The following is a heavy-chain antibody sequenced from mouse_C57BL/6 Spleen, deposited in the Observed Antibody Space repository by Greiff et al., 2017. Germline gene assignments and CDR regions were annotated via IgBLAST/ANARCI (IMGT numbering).Heavy chain of an antibody. D-gene: IGHD2-2*01. V-gene: IGHV1-82*01. CDR3: ARYPFGYH. CDR1: GYAFSSSW. Sequence: VQLQQSGPELVKPGASVKISCKASGYAFSSSWLNWVKQRPGKGLEWIGRIYPGDGDTNYNGKFKGKATLTADKSSSTAYMQLSSLTSEDSAVYFCARYPFGYHWGQGTLVTVSA. CDR2: IYPGDGDT. J-gene: IGHJ3*01.